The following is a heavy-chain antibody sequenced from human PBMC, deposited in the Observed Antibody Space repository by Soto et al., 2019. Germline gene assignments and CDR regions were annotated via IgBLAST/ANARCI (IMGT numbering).Heavy chain of an antibody. J-gene: IGHJ6*02. CDR1: GYTFTSYA. D-gene: IGHD3-22*01. CDR2: INAGNGNT. CDR3: ATHRPHYYDSSQSSVVMDV. V-gene: IGHV1-3*01. Sequence: QVQLVQSGAEVKKPGASVKVSCKASGYTFTSYAMHWVRQAPGQRLAWMGWINAGNGNTKYSQKFQGRVTITRDTSASTADMELSSLRSEDTAVYYCATHRPHYYDSSQSSVVMDVWGQGTTVTVSS.